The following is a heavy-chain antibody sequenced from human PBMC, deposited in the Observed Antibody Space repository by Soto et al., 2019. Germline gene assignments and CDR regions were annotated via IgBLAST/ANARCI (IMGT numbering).Heavy chain of an antibody. CDR2: TYFRSKWYN. Sequence: SQTLSLPCAISGDSVSSNTASWNWIRQSPSRGLECLGRTYFRSKWYNDYAVSVKSRIIINPDTSNNQFPLQLNSVTPEDTAVYFCAKWDNLGPKTGSAFGPWGQGMMVTVSS. J-gene: IGHJ5*02. D-gene: IGHD1-1*01. V-gene: IGHV6-1*01. CDR1: GDSVSSNTAS. CDR3: AKWDNLGPKTGSAFGP.